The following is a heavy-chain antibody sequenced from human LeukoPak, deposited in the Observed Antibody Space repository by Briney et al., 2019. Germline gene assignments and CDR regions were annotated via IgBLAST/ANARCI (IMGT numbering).Heavy chain of an antibody. CDR3: ASNDYRDEGIDS. V-gene: IGHV3-21*01. CDR2: ISYSGPHM. D-gene: IGHD4-17*01. J-gene: IGHJ4*02. Sequence: PGGSLRLSCAASGFAFSRYSMNWVRQAPGKGLEWVSSISYSGPHMIYADSVRGRFTISRDNAENSLFLQMNSLRAEDTAVYFCASNDYRDEGIDSWGQGTLVTVSS. CDR1: GFAFSRYS.